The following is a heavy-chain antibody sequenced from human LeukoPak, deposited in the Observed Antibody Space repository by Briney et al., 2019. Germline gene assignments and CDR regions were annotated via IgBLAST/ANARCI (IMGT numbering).Heavy chain of an antibody. CDR1: GFTFSSYA. D-gene: IGHD3-16*01. CDR2: ISYDGSNK. CDR3: ASLPAPLNNYDPETDS. Sequence: GGSLRLSCAASGFTFSSYAMHWVRQAPGKGLEWVAVISYDGSNKYYADSVKGRFTISRDTLTNTVYLQMNSLRVEDTAVYHCASLPAPLNNYDPETDSWGQGTLVTVSS. V-gene: IGHV3-30*14. J-gene: IGHJ4*02.